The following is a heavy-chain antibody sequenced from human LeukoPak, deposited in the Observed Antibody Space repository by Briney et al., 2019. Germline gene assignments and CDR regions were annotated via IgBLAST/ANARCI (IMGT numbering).Heavy chain of an antibody. CDR2: IIPIFGTA. V-gene: IGHV1-69*05. CDR1: GGTFSSYA. CDR3: ARMGSGGGGYFDY. D-gene: IGHD6-19*01. J-gene: IGHJ4*02. Sequence: ASVKVSCKASGGTFSSYAISWVRQAPGQGLEWMGGIIPIFGTANYAQKFQGRVTMTRDTSISTAYMELSRLRSDDTAVYYCARMGSGGGGYFDYWGQGTLVTVSS.